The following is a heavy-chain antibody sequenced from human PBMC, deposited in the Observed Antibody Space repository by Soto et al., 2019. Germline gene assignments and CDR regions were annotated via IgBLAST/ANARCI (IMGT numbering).Heavy chain of an antibody. CDR1: GYTFTSYG. CDR3: ARHYDFWSVYYPRYYMDV. J-gene: IGHJ6*03. CDR2: ISAYNGNT. V-gene: IGHV1-18*01. D-gene: IGHD3-3*01. Sequence: ASVKVSCKASGYTFTSYGISWVRQAPGQGLEWMGWISAYNGNTNYAQKLQGRVTMTTDTSTSTAYMELRSLRSDDTAVYYCARHYDFWSVYYPRYYMDVWGKGTTVTVSS.